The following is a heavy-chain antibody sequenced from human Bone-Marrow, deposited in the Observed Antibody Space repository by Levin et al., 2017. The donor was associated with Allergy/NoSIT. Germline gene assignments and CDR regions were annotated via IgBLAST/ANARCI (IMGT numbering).Heavy chain of an antibody. CDR1: GFTFTNYA. CDR2: ISTSGGST. V-gene: IGHV3-23*01. Sequence: GESLKISCAASGFTFTNYAMSWARQAPGKGLEWVSIISTSGGSTYDADSVKGRFTISRDNSKNTLYLQMNSLRAEDTAVYYCTKGESGWDLGWIDYWGQGTLVTVSS. J-gene: IGHJ4*02. D-gene: IGHD6-19*01. CDR3: TKGESGWDLGWIDY.